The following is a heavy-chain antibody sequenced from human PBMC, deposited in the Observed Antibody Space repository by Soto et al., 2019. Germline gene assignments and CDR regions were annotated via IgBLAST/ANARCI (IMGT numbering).Heavy chain of an antibody. Sequence: EVHLADSGGGLVKPGGSLRLSCAASGFTFTSYSMNWVRQAPGKGLEWVSSISSSSTYSYYADSVRGQFTISRDNAKNSLYLQMSSLRAEDTAVYYCARGTYGDYSFDYWGQGTLVTVSS. J-gene: IGHJ4*02. CDR1: GFTFTSYS. CDR2: ISSSSTYS. CDR3: ARGTYGDYSFDY. V-gene: IGHV3-21*01. D-gene: IGHD4-17*01.